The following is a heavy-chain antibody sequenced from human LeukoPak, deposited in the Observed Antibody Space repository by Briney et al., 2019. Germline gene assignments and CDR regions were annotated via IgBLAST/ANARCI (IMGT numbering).Heavy chain of an antibody. CDR3: ARVDTSGFYP. Sequence: GGSLRLSCAAAGXTFSSYEINWVRQAPGKGLEWVSSISSSGSTIYYADSVKGRFTISRDNAKNSLYLQMNSLRAEDTAVYYCARVDTSGFYPWGQGTLVTVSS. CDR2: ISSSGSTI. D-gene: IGHD3-22*01. J-gene: IGHJ5*02. V-gene: IGHV3-48*03. CDR1: GXTFSSYE.